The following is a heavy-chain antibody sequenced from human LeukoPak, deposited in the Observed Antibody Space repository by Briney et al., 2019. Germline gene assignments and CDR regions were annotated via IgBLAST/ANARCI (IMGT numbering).Heavy chain of an antibody. J-gene: IGHJ6*03. D-gene: IGHD5-12*01. CDR3: ARSVATTYAGYYYYYMDV. V-gene: IGHV4-30-4*01. CDR2: IYYSGST. Sequence: SETLSLTCTVSGGSISSGDYYWSWIRQPPGKGLEWIGYIYYSGSTYYNPSLKSRVTISVDTSKNQFSLKLSSVTAADTAVYYCARSVATTYAGYYYYYMDVWGKGTTVTVSS. CDR1: GGSISSGDYY.